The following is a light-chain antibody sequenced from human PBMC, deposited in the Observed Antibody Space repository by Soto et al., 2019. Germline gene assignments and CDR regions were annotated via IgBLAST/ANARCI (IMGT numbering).Light chain of an antibody. J-gene: IGLJ3*02. CDR3: CSYAGSYTWV. CDR2: DVS. Sequence: QSALTQPRSVSGSPGQSVTISCTGTSSDIGGYNYVSWYQQHPGKAPKIMIYDVSKRPSGVPDRFSGSKSGNTASLTISGLQAEDEADYYCCSYAGSYTWVFGGGTQLTVL. V-gene: IGLV2-11*01. CDR1: SSDIGGYNY.